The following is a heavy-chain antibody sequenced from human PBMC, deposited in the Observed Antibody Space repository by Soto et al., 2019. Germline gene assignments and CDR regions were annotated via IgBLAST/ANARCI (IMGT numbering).Heavy chain of an antibody. CDR2: IYYSGST. V-gene: IGHV4-31*03. J-gene: IGHJ5*02. CDR1: GGSISSGGYY. CDR3: ARGVPHITIFGVVITLFAP. D-gene: IGHD3-3*01. Sequence: SETLSLTCTVSGGSISSGGYYWSWIRQHPGKGLEWIGYIYYSGSTYYNPSLKSRVTISVDTSKNQFSLKLSSVTAADTAVYYCARGVPHITIFGVVITLFAPWGQGTLVTVSS.